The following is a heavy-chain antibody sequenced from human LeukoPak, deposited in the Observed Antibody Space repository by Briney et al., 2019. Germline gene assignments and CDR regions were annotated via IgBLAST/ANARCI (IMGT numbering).Heavy chain of an antibody. CDR3: AKSGGYGLIDY. D-gene: IGHD1-26*01. CDR2: IYSSGST. J-gene: IGHJ4*02. V-gene: IGHV4-59*04. CDR1: DGSITSYY. Sequence: TSETLSLTCTVSDGSITSYYWTWVRQPPGKGLEWIGSIYSSGSTYYNASLQSRVTISIETSKNQISLRLNSVTAADTAIYYCAKSGGYGLIDYWGQGTLVTVSS.